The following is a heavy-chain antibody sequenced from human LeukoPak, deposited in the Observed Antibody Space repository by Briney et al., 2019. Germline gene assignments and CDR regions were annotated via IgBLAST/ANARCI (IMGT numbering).Heavy chain of an antibody. D-gene: IGHD2-8*01. CDR3: SRENGAFSPFGY. J-gene: IGHJ4*02. V-gene: IGHV4-4*02. CDR1: GGSITSTNW. CDR2: VSLSGLT. Sequence: SSGTLSLTCGVSGGSITSTNWWSWVRQPPGQGLEWIGEVSLSGLTNYNPSLSSRVIMALDTSKNHLSLNLTSVTAADTALYYCSRENGAFSPFGYWGQGTLVTVPS.